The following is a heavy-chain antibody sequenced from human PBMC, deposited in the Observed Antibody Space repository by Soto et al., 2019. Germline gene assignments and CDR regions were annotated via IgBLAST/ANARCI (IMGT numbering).Heavy chain of an antibody. Sequence: GASVKVSCKASGYTFTSYGISWVRQAPGQGLEWMGWISAYNGNTNYAQKLQGRVTMTTDTSTSTAYMELRSLRSDDTAVYYCARDRYCSGGSCYSPEYFLHWGQGTLVTVSS. CDR1: GYTFTSYG. CDR3: ARDRYCSGGSCYSPEYFLH. J-gene: IGHJ1*01. V-gene: IGHV1-18*01. CDR2: ISAYNGNT. D-gene: IGHD2-15*01.